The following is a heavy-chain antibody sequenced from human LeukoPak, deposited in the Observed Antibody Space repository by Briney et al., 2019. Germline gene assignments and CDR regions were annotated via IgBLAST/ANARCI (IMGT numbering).Heavy chain of an antibody. D-gene: IGHD3-3*01. J-gene: IGHJ5*02. CDR2: IRYDGSNK. Sequence: GGSLRLSCAASGFTFSSYGMHWVRQAPGKGLGGVAFIRYDGSNKYYADSVKGRFTISRDNSKNTLYLQMNSLRAEDTAVYYCATFPTIFGVVLSADWFDPWGQGTLVTVSS. CDR1: GFTFSSYG. CDR3: ATFPTIFGVVLSADWFDP. V-gene: IGHV3-30*02.